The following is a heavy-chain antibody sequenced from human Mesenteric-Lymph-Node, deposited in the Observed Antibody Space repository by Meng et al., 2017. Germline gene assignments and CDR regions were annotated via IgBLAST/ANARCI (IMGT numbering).Heavy chain of an antibody. CDR1: GFTFSNFA. J-gene: IGHJ4*02. V-gene: IGHV3-23*01. CDR3: ARTRYSYGDSDFDY. D-gene: IGHD5-18*01. CDR2: ISGTGGDT. Sequence: GESLKISCTASGFTFSNFAMGWVRQAPGKGLEWVSAISGTGGDTYYADSVKGRFPISRDNSKSTLFLQMNSLRAEDTAVYYCARTRYSYGDSDFDYWGQGTLVTVSS.